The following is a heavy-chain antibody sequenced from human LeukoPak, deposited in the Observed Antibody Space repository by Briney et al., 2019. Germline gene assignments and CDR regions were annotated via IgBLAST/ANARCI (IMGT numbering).Heavy chain of an antibody. Sequence: GGSLRLSCAASGFTFSSYAISSVRQAPGKGLEWVSAISGSGGSTYYVDAVNGRFSISRDNYKNTLYLQMHSLRAQDTAVYYCALGGNHNDYWGQGTLVTVSS. CDR3: ALGGNHNDY. CDR1: GFTFSSYA. CDR2: ISGSGGST. D-gene: IGHD4-23*01. J-gene: IGHJ4*02. V-gene: IGHV3-23*01.